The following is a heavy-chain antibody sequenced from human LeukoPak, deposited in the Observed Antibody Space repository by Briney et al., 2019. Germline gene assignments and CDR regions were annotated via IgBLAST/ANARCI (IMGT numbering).Heavy chain of an antibody. CDR2: ISYTGST. CDR1: GGSINSRNYY. CDR3: AREHHSRTYYDFWSGYTGGWYFDY. Sequence: SETLSLTCTVSGGSINSRNYYWAWIRQPPGKGLEWIGSISYTGSTYYNPSLKSRVTISVDTSKNQFSLKLSSVTAADTAVYYCAREHHSRTYYDFWSGYTGGWYFDYWGQGTLVTVSS. D-gene: IGHD3-3*01. J-gene: IGHJ4*02. V-gene: IGHV4-39*07.